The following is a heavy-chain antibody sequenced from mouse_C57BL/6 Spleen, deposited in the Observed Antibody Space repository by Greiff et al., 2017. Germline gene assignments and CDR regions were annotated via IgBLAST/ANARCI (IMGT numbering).Heavy chain of an antibody. D-gene: IGHD4-1*02. CDR1: GFSLTSYG. CDR2: IWRGGST. V-gene: IGHV2-2*01. CDR3: ARNSPTGAWFAY. Sequence: QVQLQQSGPGLVQPSQSLSITCTVSGFSLTSYGVHWVRQSPGKGLEWLGVIWRGGSTDYNAAFISRLSISKDNSKSQVFFKMNSLQADDTAIYYCARNSPTGAWFAYWGQGTLVTVSA. J-gene: IGHJ3*01.